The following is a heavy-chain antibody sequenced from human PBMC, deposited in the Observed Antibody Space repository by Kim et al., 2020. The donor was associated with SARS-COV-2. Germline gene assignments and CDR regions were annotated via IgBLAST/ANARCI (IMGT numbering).Heavy chain of an antibody. CDR3: AKGSAERAKFIVATTVFDY. Sequence: GGSLRLSCAASGFTFDDYAMHWVRQAPGKGLEWVSGISWNSGSIGYADSVKGRFTISRDNAKNSLYLQMNSLRAEDTALYYCAKGSAERAKFIVATTVFDYWGQGTLVTVSS. CDR1: GFTFDDYA. D-gene: IGHD5-12*01. CDR2: ISWNSGSI. V-gene: IGHV3-9*01. J-gene: IGHJ4*02.